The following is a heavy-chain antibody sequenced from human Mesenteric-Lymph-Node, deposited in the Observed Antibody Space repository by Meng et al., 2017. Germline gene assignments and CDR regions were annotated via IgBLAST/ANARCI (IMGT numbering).Heavy chain of an antibody. D-gene: IGHD3-9*01. CDR1: GFTFSGHW. V-gene: IGHV3-74*01. J-gene: IGHJ4*02. CDR2: INTDGSAT. CDR3: TRDFGWSSAS. Sequence: GESLKISCAAPGFTFSGHWMHWVRQAPGKGLAWVSRINTDGSATVYADSVKGRFTVSRDNAKNTLYLQMNSLSAEDTAVYYCTRDFGWSSASWGQGTLVTVSS.